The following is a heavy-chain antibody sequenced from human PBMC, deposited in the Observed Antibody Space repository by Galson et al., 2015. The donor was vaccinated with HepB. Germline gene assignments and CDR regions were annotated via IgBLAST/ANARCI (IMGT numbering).Heavy chain of an antibody. CDR1: GYTFTSHY. Sequence: SVKVSCKASGYTFTSHYMHWVRQAPGQGLEWMGVINPGGGDTNYAQRFQGRVSMTRDTSTSTVYMELSSLTSEDAAVYYCARDILVVSSSTEYFHHWGQGTLVTVSS. CDR2: INPGGGDT. CDR3: ARDILVVSSSTEYFHH. D-gene: IGHD2-21*01. V-gene: IGHV1-46*01. J-gene: IGHJ1*01.